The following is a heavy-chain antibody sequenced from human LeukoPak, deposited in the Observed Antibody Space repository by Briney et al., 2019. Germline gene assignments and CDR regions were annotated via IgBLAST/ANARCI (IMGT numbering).Heavy chain of an antibody. CDR3: ARLSTPGSSWFGGNFDY. CDR2: IYYRGST. J-gene: IGHJ4*02. V-gene: IGHV4-39*01. CDR1: GGSISSSNYY. D-gene: IGHD6-13*01. Sequence: SETLSLTCTVSGGSISSSNYYWGWIRQPPGKGLEWIGNIYYRGSTYFNPSLKSRVTMSVDTSKIQFSLKLSSVTAADTARYFCARLSTPGSSWFGGNFDYWGQGTLVTVSS.